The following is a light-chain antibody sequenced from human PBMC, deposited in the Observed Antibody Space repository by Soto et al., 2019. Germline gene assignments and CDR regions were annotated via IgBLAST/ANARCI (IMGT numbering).Light chain of an antibody. Sequence: DIVMTQSPATLSVSPGERATLSCRASQSISSNLALYQHKPGQAPRLLMFRTSSRATGFPARFSGSGSGTEFNLTISSLQSEDFGVYYCQQYNNWPRATFGGGTKVDIK. J-gene: IGKJ4*01. V-gene: IGKV3-15*01. CDR1: QSISSN. CDR2: RTS. CDR3: QQYNNWPRAT.